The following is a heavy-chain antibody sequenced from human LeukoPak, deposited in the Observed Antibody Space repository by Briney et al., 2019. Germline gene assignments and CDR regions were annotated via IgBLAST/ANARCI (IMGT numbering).Heavy chain of an antibody. CDR2: ISWNSVTT. CDR1: GFTFSSYE. J-gene: IGHJ3*01. CDR3: AKEKVPGTYYGDDAFDV. V-gene: IGHV3-9*01. Sequence: GGSLRLSCAASGFTFSSYEMNWVRQAPGKGLEWVSSISWNSVTTGYADSVKGRFTISRDNARNSLWLQMNSLRVEDTAFYYCAKEKVPGTYYGDDAFDVWGQGTLVTVSS. D-gene: IGHD3-10*01.